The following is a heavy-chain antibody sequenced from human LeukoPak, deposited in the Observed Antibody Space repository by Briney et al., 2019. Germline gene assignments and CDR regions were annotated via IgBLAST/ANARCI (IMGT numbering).Heavy chain of an antibody. CDR2: ISPDSNYK. V-gene: IGHV3-21*01. Sequence: PGGSLRLSCAASGFTFSTYSMNWLRLAPGKGLESVSSISPDSNYKYYVDSVKGRFTISRDNAKSSLYLQMNSLRAEDTAVYYCVRGGYRGFDYEYWGQGTLVTVSS. CDR1: GFTFSTYS. J-gene: IGHJ4*02. D-gene: IGHD5-12*01. CDR3: VRGGYRGFDYEY.